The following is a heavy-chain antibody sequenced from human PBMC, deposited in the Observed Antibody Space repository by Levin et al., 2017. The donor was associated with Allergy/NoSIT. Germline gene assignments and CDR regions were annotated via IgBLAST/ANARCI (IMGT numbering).Heavy chain of an antibody. CDR3: VRRFSGSSNWDVDY. CDR1: GGSIGSSSYY. V-gene: IGHV4-39*01. J-gene: IGHJ4*02. D-gene: IGHD1-20*01. CDR2: SYYTGST. Sequence: SETLSLTCTVSGGSIGSSSYYWGWIRQPPGKGLEWIGSSYYTGSTYYNPSLKTRLTISVETSKNQFSVKLTSVTAAHTAVYYCVRRFSGSSNWDVDYRGQGTLVTVSS.